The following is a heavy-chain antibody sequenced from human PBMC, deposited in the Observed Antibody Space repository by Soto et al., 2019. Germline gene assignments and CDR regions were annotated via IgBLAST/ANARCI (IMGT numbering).Heavy chain of an antibody. V-gene: IGHV3-48*03. CDR2: IDGSGATK. Sequence: EVQLLESGGGLVQPGGSLRLSCGVSGFTFNDFEMNWVRQAPGKGPEWLAYIDGSGATKKYADSVRGRFTTSRDNPNNSLFLQLSSLSAADTAIFYCARGFGRFNYWGQGTLVSFSS. CDR3: ARGFGRFNY. J-gene: IGHJ4*02. CDR1: GFTFNDFE. D-gene: IGHD3-10*01.